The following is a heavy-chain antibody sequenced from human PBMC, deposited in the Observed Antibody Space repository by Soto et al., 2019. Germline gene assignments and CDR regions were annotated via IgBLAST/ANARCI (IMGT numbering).Heavy chain of an antibody. V-gene: IGHV3-20*04. CDR1: GFTFDDYG. CDR2: INWNGGSS. CDR3: ARDRHSYGSNTFDY. J-gene: IGHJ4*02. D-gene: IGHD5-18*01. Sequence: GGSLRLSCAASGFTFDDYGMSWVRQAPGKGLEWVSGINWNGGSSGYADSVKGRFTISRDNAKNSLYLQMNSLRAEDTALYYCARDRHSYGSNTFDYWGQGTLVTVSS.